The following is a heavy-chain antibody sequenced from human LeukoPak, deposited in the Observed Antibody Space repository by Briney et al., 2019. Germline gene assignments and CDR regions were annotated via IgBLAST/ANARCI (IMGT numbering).Heavy chain of an antibody. J-gene: IGHJ4*02. D-gene: IGHD6-19*01. Sequence: GRSLRLSCAASGFTFSSYAMHWVRQAPGKGLEWVAVISYDGSNKYYADSVKGRFTISRDNSKNTLYLQMNSLRAEDTAVYYCARAYSSGWYPRWMDYWGQGTLVTVSS. CDR2: ISYDGSNK. V-gene: IGHV3-30-3*01. CDR1: GFTFSSYA. CDR3: ARAYSSGWYPRWMDY.